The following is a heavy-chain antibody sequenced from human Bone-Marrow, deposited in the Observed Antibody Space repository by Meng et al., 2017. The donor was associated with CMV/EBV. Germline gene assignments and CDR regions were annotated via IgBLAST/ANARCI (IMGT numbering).Heavy chain of an antibody. CDR3: EGRYYGVDAFDI. V-gene: IGHV3-64*02. J-gene: IGHJ3*02. CDR1: GFTFSSYA. CDR2: ISSNGGST. D-gene: IGHD3-10*01. Sequence: GESLKISCAASGFTFSSYAMHWVRQAPGKGLEYVSAISSNGGSTYYADSVKGRFTISRDNSKNTLYLQMNSLRAEDTAVYYCEGRYYGVDAFDIWGQGTMVTVSS.